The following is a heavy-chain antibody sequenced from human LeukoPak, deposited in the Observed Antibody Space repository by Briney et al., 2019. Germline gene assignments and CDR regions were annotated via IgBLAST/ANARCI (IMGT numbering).Heavy chain of an antibody. CDR2: INPNSGGT. Sequence: ASVKVSCKASGYTFTGYGISWVRQAPGQGLEWMGWINPNSGGTNYAQKFQGRVTMTRDTSISTAYMELSRLRSDDTAVYYCARGSVGATSKVLNYWGQGTLVTVSS. CDR1: GYTFTGYG. J-gene: IGHJ4*02. CDR3: ARGSVGATSKVLNY. D-gene: IGHD1-26*01. V-gene: IGHV1-2*02.